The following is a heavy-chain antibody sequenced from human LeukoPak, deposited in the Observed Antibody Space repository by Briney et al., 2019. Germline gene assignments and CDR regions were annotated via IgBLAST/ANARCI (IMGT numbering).Heavy chain of an antibody. CDR1: GFTFSSYA. Sequence: GGSLRLSCAASGFTFSSYAMSWVRQAPGKGLEWLSAISGSGGSTYYADSVKGRFTISRDNSRNTLYLQMNSLRAEDTAVYYCAKKQWGIIVATTLHYYYGMDVWGQGTTVTVSS. J-gene: IGHJ6*02. CDR2: ISGSGGST. CDR3: AKKQWGIIVATTLHYYYGMDV. V-gene: IGHV3-23*01. D-gene: IGHD5-12*01.